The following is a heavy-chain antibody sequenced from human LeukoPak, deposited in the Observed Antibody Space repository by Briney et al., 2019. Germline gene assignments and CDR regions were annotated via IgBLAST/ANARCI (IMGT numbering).Heavy chain of an antibody. CDR3: ARGMIRGALWCVDF. CDR2: ISSSGSYK. CDR1: GXDFSSHS. V-gene: IGHV3-21*04. Sequence: GGSLRLSCAASGXDFSSHSMHWIRQAPGKGLEWVSSISSSGSYKYYADSLKGRLTISRDNAGNSVFLLLQSLTVEDTAVYYCARGMIRGALWCVDFWGLGSLVTVSS. D-gene: IGHD4/OR15-4a*01. J-gene: IGHJ4*02.